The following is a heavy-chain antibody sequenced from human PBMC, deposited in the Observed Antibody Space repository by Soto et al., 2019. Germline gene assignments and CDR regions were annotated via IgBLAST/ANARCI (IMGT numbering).Heavy chain of an antibody. CDR2: ISDDGSKT. CDR3: ARAYQLTYYFDD. D-gene: IGHD3-9*01. V-gene: IGHV3-30*14. Sequence: PGGSLILSCAGSGFTFRGYALHWVRQTPGKGLGWVTVISDDGSKTYYADSVKGRFSVSRDDSTNMVFLQMSSLRSEDTAVYHCARAYQLTYYFDDWGPGTPVTVSS. J-gene: IGHJ4*02. CDR1: GFTFRGYA.